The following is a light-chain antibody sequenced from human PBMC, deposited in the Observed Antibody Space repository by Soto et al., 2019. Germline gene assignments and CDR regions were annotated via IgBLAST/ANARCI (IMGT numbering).Light chain of an antibody. CDR1: QSISSY. Sequence: IHMTQSPSTLSASVGHRVTIACRASQSISSYLNWYQQKPGKAPKLLIYAASSLQSGVPSRFSGSGYGTDFNLTISSLQPEDFATYYCQQSYSTPWTFGQGTKVDIK. V-gene: IGKV1-39*01. CDR2: AAS. CDR3: QQSYSTPWT. J-gene: IGKJ1*01.